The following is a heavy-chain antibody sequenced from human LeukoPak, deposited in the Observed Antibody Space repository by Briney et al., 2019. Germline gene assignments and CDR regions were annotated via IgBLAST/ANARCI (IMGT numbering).Heavy chain of an antibody. V-gene: IGHV1-46*01. CDR3: ARSRGQLGDY. Sequence: ASVRVSCKASGYTFTSYYMHWVRQAPGQGLEWMGIINPSGGSTSYAQKFQGRVTMTRDTSISTAYMELSRLRSDDTAVYYCARSRGQLGDYWGQGTLVTVSS. CDR1: GYTFTSYY. D-gene: IGHD6-6*01. J-gene: IGHJ4*02. CDR2: INPSGGST.